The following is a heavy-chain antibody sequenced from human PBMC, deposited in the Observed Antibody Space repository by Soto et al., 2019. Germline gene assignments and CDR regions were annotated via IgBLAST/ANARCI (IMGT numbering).Heavy chain of an antibody. J-gene: IGHJ6*03. Sequence: GASVKVSCKASGYTFTIYYMHWVRQAPGQGLEWMGIINPSGGSTSYAQKFQGRVTMTRDTSTSTVYMELSSLRSEDTAVYYCARDGYYDFWSGYLPPSYYYYYMDVWGKGTTVTVSS. D-gene: IGHD3-3*01. CDR1: GYTFTIYY. V-gene: IGHV1-46*03. CDR3: ARDGYYDFWSGYLPPSYYYYYMDV. CDR2: INPSGGST.